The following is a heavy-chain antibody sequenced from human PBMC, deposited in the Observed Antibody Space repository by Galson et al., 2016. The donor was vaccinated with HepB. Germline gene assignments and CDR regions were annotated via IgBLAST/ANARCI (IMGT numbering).Heavy chain of an antibody. J-gene: IGHJ4*02. CDR3: ARGGSGSGHCNSANCYGALDY. CDR2: IGSFAFA. D-gene: IGHD2/OR15-2a*01. Sequence: SLRLSCAASGFTFTDYYMSWTRQAPGKGLEWVAYIGSFAFATHADSVKGRFTISRDNAKSSLYLQMTYLRAEDTAIYYCARGGSGSGHCNSANCYGALDYWGQGIQVTVSS. CDR1: GFTFTDYY. V-gene: IGHV3-11*06.